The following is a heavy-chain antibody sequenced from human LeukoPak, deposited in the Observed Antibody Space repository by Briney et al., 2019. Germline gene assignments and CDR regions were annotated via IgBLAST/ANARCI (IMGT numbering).Heavy chain of an antibody. CDR1: GGSISSSSYY. CDR3: ARHGSLDSSGYYSPLDY. V-gene: IGHV4-39*01. D-gene: IGHD3-22*01. J-gene: IGHJ4*02. CDR2: IYYSGST. Sequence: PSETLSLTCTVSGGSISSSSYYWGWIHQPPGKGLEWIGSIYYSGSTYYNPSLKSRVTISVDTSKNQFSLKLSSVTAADTAVYYCARHGSLDSSGYYSPLDYWGQGTLVTVSS.